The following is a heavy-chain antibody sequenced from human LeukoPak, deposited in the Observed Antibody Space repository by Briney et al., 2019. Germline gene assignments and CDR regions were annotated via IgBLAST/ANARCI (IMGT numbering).Heavy chain of an antibody. V-gene: IGHV3-9*01. J-gene: IGHJ5*02. Sequence: PGGSLRLSCAASGFTFDDYAMHWVRQAPGKGLEWVSGISWNSGSIGYADSVKGRFTISRDNAKNALYLQMNSLRAEDTAVYYCARTLSRLTMYSWGQGTLVTVSA. CDR2: ISWNSGSI. CDR3: ARTLSRLTMYS. D-gene: IGHD2-8*01. CDR1: GFTFDDYA.